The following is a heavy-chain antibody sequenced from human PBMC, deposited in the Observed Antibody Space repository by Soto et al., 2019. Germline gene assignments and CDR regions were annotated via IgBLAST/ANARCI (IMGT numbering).Heavy chain of an antibody. CDR2: IIPILGIA. V-gene: IGHV1-69*02. Sequence: QVQLVQSGAEVKKTGSSVKVSCKASGVTLSSYTISWVRQAPGQGLEWMGRIIPILGIANYEQKFQGRVTITADKSTSTAYMELSSLRSEDTAVYYCAFGIDYWGQGTLVTVSS. CDR3: AFGIDY. J-gene: IGHJ4*02. D-gene: IGHD3-10*01. CDR1: GVTLSSYT.